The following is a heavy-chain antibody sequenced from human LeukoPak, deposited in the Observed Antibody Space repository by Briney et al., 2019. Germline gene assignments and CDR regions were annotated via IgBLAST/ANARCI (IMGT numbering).Heavy chain of an antibody. Sequence: SVKVSCEASGGTFSSYAISWVRQAPGQGLEWMGGIIPIFGTANYAQKFQGRVTITADKSTSTAYMELSSLRSEDTAVYYCARGVQLDRYYFDYWGQGTLVTVSS. D-gene: IGHD1-1*01. J-gene: IGHJ4*02. CDR1: GGTFSSYA. V-gene: IGHV1-69*06. CDR2: IIPIFGTA. CDR3: ARGVQLDRYYFDY.